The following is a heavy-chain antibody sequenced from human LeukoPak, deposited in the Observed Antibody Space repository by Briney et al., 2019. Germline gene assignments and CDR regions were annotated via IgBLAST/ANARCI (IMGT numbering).Heavy chain of an antibody. Sequence: GGSLRLSCTVSGFTFSSFAMSWVRQAPGKGLEWVSTITGGSGAKYYADSVKGRFTISRDNSKDTLYLQMHSLRAEDTAVYYCAKLGIVVVVAATTWFDPWGQGTLVTVSS. D-gene: IGHD2-15*01. V-gene: IGHV3-23*01. CDR2: ITGGSGAK. J-gene: IGHJ5*02. CDR1: GFTFSSFA. CDR3: AKLGIVVVVAATTWFDP.